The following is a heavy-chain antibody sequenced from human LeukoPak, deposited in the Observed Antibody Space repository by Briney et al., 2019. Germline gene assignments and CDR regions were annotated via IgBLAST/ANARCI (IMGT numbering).Heavy chain of an antibody. CDR1: GFTFSDYT. CDR3: ARVRAAAGYDAVDI. D-gene: IGHD6-13*01. V-gene: IGHV3-21*01. Sequence: PGGSLRLSCAASGFTFSDYTMNWVRQAPGKGLEWVSSISSSSSYIYYADSVKGRFTISRDNAKNSLFLQMNSLRAEDTAVYYCARVRAAAGYDAVDIWGQGTLVTVSS. CDR2: ISSSSSYI. J-gene: IGHJ4*02.